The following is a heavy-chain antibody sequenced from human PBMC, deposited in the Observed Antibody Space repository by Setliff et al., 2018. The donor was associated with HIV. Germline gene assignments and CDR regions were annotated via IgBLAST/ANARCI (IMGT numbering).Heavy chain of an antibody. Sequence: PSETLSLTCDVSGFSISSRYYWGWIRQSPGKGLEWIGNIYHTGSTYYNPSLKSRVTISVDTSKNQFSLKLSSVTAADTAVYYCARGFYDSSGYEYNWFDPWGQGTLVTVSS. V-gene: IGHV4-38-2*01. J-gene: IGHJ5*02. CDR1: GFSISSRYY. D-gene: IGHD3-22*01. CDR2: IYHTGST. CDR3: ARGFYDSSGYEYNWFDP.